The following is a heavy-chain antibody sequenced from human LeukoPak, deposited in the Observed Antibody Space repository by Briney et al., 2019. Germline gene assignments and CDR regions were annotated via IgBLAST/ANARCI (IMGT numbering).Heavy chain of an antibody. D-gene: IGHD1-1*01. Sequence: ASVKVSCNTFGYNFYDADSHLHWVRQAPGQGLEWMGRIDPRSGGTTYAQNLQGRVTMTWDTSITTGYMDLTRLRSDDTAMYYCARDKRGSLDYWGQGTPVVVSS. CDR3: ARDKRGSLDY. V-gene: IGHV1-2*06. CDR1: GYNFYDADSH. J-gene: IGHJ4*02. CDR2: IDPRSGGT.